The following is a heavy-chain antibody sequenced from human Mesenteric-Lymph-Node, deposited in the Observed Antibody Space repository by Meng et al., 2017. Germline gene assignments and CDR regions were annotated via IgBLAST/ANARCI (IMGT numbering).Heavy chain of an antibody. CDR2: IYYSGNT. D-gene: IGHD2-15*01. CDR3: ARRVVVVAATPRYWYFDL. J-gene: IGHJ2*01. CDR1: GDSIGSYY. V-gene: IGHV4-59*07. Sequence: ESGPELVKLPDTLSITLTVSGDSIGSYYWSWIRPPPGKGLEWIGEIYYSGNTNHNPSLKSRDTISVDTSKNQFSLKLSYVTAADTAVYYCARRVVVVAATPRYWYFDLWGHGTLVTVSS.